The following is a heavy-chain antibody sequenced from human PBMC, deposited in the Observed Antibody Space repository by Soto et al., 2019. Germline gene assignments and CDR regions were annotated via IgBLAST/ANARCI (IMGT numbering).Heavy chain of an antibody. D-gene: IGHD2-2*01. CDR2: INAGNGNT. J-gene: IGHJ4*02. CDR3: ARDPCLPRFPDY. V-gene: IGHV1-3*01. CDR1: GYTFTSYA. Sequence: GASVKVSCKASGYTFTSYAMHWVRQAPGQRLEWMGWINAGNGNTKYSQKFQGRVTITRDTSASTGYMELSSLRSEDTAVYYCARDPCLPRFPDYRGQGSSVLVSS.